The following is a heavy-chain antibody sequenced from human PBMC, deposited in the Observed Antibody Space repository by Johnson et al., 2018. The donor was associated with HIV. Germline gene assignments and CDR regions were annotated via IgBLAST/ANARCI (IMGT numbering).Heavy chain of an antibody. D-gene: IGHD3-16*01. V-gene: IGHV3-30*04. J-gene: IGHJ3*02. CDR1: GFIFSSYA. Sequence: QVQLVESGGGVVQPGRSLRLSCAASGFIFSSYAMHWVRQAPGKGLEWVAVIAYDGSTKYYTDSVKGRFTISRDNSKNTLYLQMNSLRAEDTAVYYCARDRVRWGILHGDAFDIWGQGTTVTVSS. CDR3: ARDRVRWGILHGDAFDI. CDR2: IAYDGSTK.